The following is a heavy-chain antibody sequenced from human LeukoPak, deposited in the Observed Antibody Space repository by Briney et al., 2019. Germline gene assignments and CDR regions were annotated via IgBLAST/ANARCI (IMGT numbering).Heavy chain of an antibody. CDR3: ARLLLWFGEFRYGMDV. J-gene: IGHJ6*02. D-gene: IGHD3-10*01. V-gene: IGHV1-18*01. CDR2: ISAYNGNT. Sequence: GASVKVSCKSSGYTFTSYGISWVRQAPGQGLEWMGWISAYNGNTNYAQKLQGRVTMTTDTSTSTAYMELRSLRSDDTAVYYCARLLLWFGEFRYGMDVWGQGTTVTVSS. CDR1: GYTFTSYG.